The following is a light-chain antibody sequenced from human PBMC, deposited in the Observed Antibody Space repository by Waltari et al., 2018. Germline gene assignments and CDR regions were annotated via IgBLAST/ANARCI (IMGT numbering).Light chain of an antibody. J-gene: IGKJ1*01. CDR3: QQYDRYSAWT. V-gene: IGKV1-5*01. CDR1: QSVTGY. Sequence: DIQMTPSPSTLSASVGDRVPITCRASQSVTGYLAWYQQKPGKAPKVLIWDVSSLERGVPSRFSGSGSGTEFTLTISSLQPDDFATYYCQQYDRYSAWTFGQGTKVEIK. CDR2: DVS.